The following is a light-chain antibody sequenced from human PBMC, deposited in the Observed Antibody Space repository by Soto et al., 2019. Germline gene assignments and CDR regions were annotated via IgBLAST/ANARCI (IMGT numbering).Light chain of an antibody. CDR3: SSYTSSSLYV. Sequence: QSARTQPASVSGSPGQSITNSCTGTSSDVGGYNYVSWYQQHPGKAPKLMIYDVSNRPSGVSNRFSGSKSGNTASLTISGLQAEDEADYYCSSYTSSSLYVFGTVTKVTVL. CDR1: SSDVGGYNY. V-gene: IGLV2-14*01. CDR2: DVS. J-gene: IGLJ1*01.